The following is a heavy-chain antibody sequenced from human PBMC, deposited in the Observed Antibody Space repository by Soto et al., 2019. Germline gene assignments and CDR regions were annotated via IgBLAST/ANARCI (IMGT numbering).Heavy chain of an antibody. Sequence: QPGGSLRLSCATSGFTFRSYGIHRVRQAPGQGLEWEAVISYDGSNKYNAYSVKGRFTISRDNSKNTRYLQMNSLRAEDTAVNYCAKDRDIVGVVAEYDYGMDVWGQGTTVTVSS. CDR3: AKDRDIVGVVAEYDYGMDV. J-gene: IGHJ6*02. D-gene: IGHD2-15*01. CDR2: ISYDGSNK. CDR1: GFTFRSYG. V-gene: IGHV3-30*18.